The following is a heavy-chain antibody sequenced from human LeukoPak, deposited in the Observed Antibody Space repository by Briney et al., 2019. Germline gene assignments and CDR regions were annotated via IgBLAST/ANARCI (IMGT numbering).Heavy chain of an antibody. D-gene: IGHD5-24*01. Sequence: GGSLRLSCAASGFTFGSYGMHWVRQAPGKGLEWVTFIRSDGSNKYYADSVKGRFTISRDNSKNTLYLQMNTLIADDTAVYYCAKEGRGDGLIGDAFDIWGQGTMVTVSS. CDR2: IRSDGSNK. J-gene: IGHJ3*02. CDR1: GFTFGSYG. V-gene: IGHV3-30*02. CDR3: AKEGRGDGLIGDAFDI.